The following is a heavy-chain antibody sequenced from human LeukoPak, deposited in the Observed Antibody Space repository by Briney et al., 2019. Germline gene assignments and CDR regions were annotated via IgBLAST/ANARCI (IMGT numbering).Heavy chain of an antibody. CDR1: GFSFSTFS. CDR2: IKPDGSEK. Sequence: PGGSLRLSCAASGFSFSTFSMAWVRQAPGKGLEWVANIKPDGSEKYYVDSVKGRFTISRDNAKNSLSLQMNDLRAEDTAVYYCARISPFTYYYDSSGSPDAFDIWGQGTMVTVSS. J-gene: IGHJ3*02. V-gene: IGHV3-7*01. D-gene: IGHD3-22*01. CDR3: ARISPFTYYYDSSGSPDAFDI.